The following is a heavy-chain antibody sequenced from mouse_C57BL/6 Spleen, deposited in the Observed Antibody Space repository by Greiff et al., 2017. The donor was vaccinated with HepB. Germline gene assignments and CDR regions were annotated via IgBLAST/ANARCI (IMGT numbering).Heavy chain of an antibody. CDR1: GYAFSSSW. J-gene: IGHJ2*01. D-gene: IGHD1-1*02. CDR3: ARSMGLPPVDY. CDR2: IYPGDGDT. V-gene: IGHV1-82*01. Sequence: VQLQQSGPELVKPGASVKISCKASGYAFSSSWMNWVKQRPGKGLEWIGRIYPGDGDTNYNGKFKGKATLTADKSSSKAYMQLSSLTSEDSAVYFCARSMGLPPVDYWGQGTTLTVSS.